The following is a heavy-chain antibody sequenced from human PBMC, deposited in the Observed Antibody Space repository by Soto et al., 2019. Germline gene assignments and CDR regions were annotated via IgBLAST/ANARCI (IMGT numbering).Heavy chain of an antibody. CDR3: ARGYYYDSSGLFFFDY. CDR2: IYHSGST. V-gene: IGHV4-30-2*01. D-gene: IGHD3-22*01. Sequence: SETLSLTCAVSGGSISSGGYSWSWIRQPPGKGLEWIGYIYHSGSTYYNPSLKSRVTILVDRSKNQFSLKLSSVTAADTAVYYCARGYYYDSSGLFFFDYWGQGTLVTVSS. J-gene: IGHJ4*02. CDR1: GGSISSGGYS.